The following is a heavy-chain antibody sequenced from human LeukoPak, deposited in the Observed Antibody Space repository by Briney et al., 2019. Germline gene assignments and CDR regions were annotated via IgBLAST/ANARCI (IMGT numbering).Heavy chain of an antibody. CDR3: ARGRDAYKGGNY. CDR2: IHPSGST. V-gene: IGHV4-34*01. D-gene: IGHD5-24*01. Sequence: SETLSPTCAVSGESFSGHYLTWIRQPPGKGLEWIGEIHPSGSTNYNPSLKSRITISMDTSNNQFSLKLTSVTAADTAVYYCARGRDAYKGGNYWGQGTLVTVSS. J-gene: IGHJ4*02. CDR1: GESFSGHY.